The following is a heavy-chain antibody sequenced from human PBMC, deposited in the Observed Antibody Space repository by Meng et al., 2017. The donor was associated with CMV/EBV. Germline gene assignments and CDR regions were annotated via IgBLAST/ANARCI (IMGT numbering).Heavy chain of an antibody. CDR1: GGSISSGSYS. J-gene: IGHJ4*02. D-gene: IGHD3-10*01. CDR3: ARGLITMVRGVPFDY. Sequence: VQVQESRPGCVKPSRTLSLTCTVSGGSISSGSYSWSWIRQPAGKGLEWIGRIYTSGSTNYNPSLKSRVTISVDTSKNQFSLKLSSVTAADTAVYYCARGLITMVRGVPFDYWGQGTLVTVSS. V-gene: IGHV4-61*02. CDR2: IYTSGST.